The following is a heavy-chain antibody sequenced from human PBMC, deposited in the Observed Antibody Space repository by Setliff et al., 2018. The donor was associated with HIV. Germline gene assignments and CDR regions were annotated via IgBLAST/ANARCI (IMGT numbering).Heavy chain of an antibody. CDR3: ARDRRGYYYGSGSCYMDV. CDR2: IYTSGIT. D-gene: IGHD3-10*01. J-gene: IGHJ6*03. CDR1: GGSISSGTYF. V-gene: IGHV4-61*09. Sequence: SETLSLTCTVSGGSISSGTYFWNWIRQPAGKGLEWIGHIYTSGITDYNPSLKSRVTTSGDTSKNQFSLTLSSVTAADTAVYYCARDRRGYYYGSGSCYMDVWGTGTTVTVSS.